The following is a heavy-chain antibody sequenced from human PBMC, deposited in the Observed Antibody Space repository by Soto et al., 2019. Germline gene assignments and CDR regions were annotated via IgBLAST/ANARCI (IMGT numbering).Heavy chain of an antibody. CDR2: INHSGST. V-gene: IGHV4-34*01. CDR1: GGSFSGYY. CDR3: ARGRGEGSSWYEWAGNWFDP. Sequence: SETLSLTCAVYGGSFSGYYWSWIRQPPGKGLEWIGEINHSGSTNYNPSLKSRVTISVDTSKNQFSLKLSSVTAADTAVYYCARGRGEGSSWYEWAGNWFDPWGQGTLVTVSS. D-gene: IGHD6-13*01. J-gene: IGHJ5*02.